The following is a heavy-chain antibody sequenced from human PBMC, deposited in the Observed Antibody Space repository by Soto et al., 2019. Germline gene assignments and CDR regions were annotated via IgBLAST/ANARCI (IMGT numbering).Heavy chain of an antibody. J-gene: IGHJ5*02. Sequence: QEQLVESGGGVVQPGMSLRLSCEGSGFTFRRHGMHWVRQSPGKGLEWLAVIWYDGSEQYYADSVKGRFTISRDNSKNMLYRQLNTLTVEDTAVYYCARWSNHKVVDPWGQGTMVTVS. CDR2: IWYDGSEQ. D-gene: IGHD2-8*02. CDR1: GFTFRRHG. CDR3: ARWSNHKVVDP. V-gene: IGHV3-33*03.